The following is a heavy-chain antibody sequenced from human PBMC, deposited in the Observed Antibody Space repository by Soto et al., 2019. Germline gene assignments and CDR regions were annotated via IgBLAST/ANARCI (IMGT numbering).Heavy chain of an antibody. CDR2: ISSSSSYI. CDR1: GFTFSSYS. Sequence: GGSLRLSCAASGFTFSSYSMNWVRQAPGKGLEWVSSISSSSSYIYYADSVRGRFTISRDNAKNSLYLQMNSLRAEDTAVYYCARGRIYYYYYGMGVWGQGTTVTVSS. V-gene: IGHV3-21*01. CDR3: ARGRIYYYYYGMGV. J-gene: IGHJ6*02.